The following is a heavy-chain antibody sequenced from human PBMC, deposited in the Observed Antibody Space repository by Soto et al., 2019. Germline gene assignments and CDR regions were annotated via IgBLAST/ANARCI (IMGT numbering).Heavy chain of an antibody. CDR3: AKEVHCGGGSCSWSEGFDY. CDR1: GVIFSSYG. CDR2: ISYAGSHT. Sequence: QVQLVESGGVVVQPGRSLRLSCAASGVIFSSYGMHWVRQAPGKGLEWVAVISYAGSHTYYADSVKGRFTITRDNSKNTLYQQMNSLRPEDTAVYYCAKEVHCGGGSCSWSEGFDYWGQGTLLTVSS. V-gene: IGHV3-30*18. J-gene: IGHJ4*02. D-gene: IGHD2-15*01.